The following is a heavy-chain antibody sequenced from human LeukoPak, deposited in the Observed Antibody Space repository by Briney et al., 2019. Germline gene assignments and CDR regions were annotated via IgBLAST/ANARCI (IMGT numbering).Heavy chain of an antibody. CDR3: ARGGPAGVATNDY. Sequence: GGSLRLSCAASGFTFSIYYMHWVRQAPGKGLVRVSHIESDGGRTTYADSVKGRFIISRDNAKNTLYLQMNSLRAEDTAVYYCARGGPAGVATNDYWGQGTLVTVSS. J-gene: IGHJ4*02. CDR1: GFTFSIYY. V-gene: IGHV3-74*01. D-gene: IGHD5-24*01. CDR2: IESDGGRT.